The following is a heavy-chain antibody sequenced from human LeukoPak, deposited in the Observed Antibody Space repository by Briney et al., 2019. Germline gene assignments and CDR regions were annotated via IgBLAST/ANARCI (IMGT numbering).Heavy chain of an antibody. CDR3: ARRIWGADSQSHTFDI. D-gene: IGHD3-16*01. CDR2: ISRTI. V-gene: IGHV3-11*01. CDR1: GFTFSDYY. Sequence: GGSLGLSCAASGFTFSDYYMGWIRQAPGKGLEWISYISRTIYYADSVEGRFTISRDNAKNSLYLQMNSLRAEDTAVYYCARRIWGADSQSHTFDIWGQGTMVTVSS. J-gene: IGHJ3*02.